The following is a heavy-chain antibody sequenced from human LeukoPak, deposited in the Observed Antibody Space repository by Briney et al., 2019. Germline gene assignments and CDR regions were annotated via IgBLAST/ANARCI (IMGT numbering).Heavy chain of an antibody. J-gene: IGHJ4*02. Sequence: SETLSLTCTVSGGSVSSGSYYWSWIRQPPGKGLEWIGEINHSGSTNYNPSLKSRVTISVDTSKNQFSLKLSSVTAADTAVYYCARSSGTGTFSYWGQGTLVTVSS. CDR3: ARSSGTGTFSY. CDR2: INHSGST. CDR1: GGSVSSGSYY. V-gene: IGHV4-39*07. D-gene: IGHD6-25*01.